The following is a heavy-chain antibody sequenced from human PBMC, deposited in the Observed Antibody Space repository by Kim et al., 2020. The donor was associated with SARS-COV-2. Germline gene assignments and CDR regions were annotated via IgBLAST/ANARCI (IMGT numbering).Heavy chain of an antibody. Sequence: SETLSLTCTVSGGSISSNGYYWDWIRQPPGKGLEWIGSISYSGRTYYNPSLKSRVTISVDTSKNQISLKLSSVTAADTGVYYCAGGIFGVVIIPYYYYYMDVWGKGTAVTVS. CDR3: AGGIFGVVIIPYYYYYMDV. CDR1: GGSISSNGYY. J-gene: IGHJ6*03. V-gene: IGHV4-39*01. D-gene: IGHD3-3*01. CDR2: ISYSGRT.